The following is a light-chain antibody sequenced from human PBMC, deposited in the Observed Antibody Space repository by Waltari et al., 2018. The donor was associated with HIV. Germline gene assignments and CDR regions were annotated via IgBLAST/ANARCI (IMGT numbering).Light chain of an antibody. J-gene: IGLJ2*01. CDR1: TSALGGYQY. CDR2: EVS. V-gene: IGLV2-14*03. CDR3: SSYTNRDTVV. Sequence: QSALSQPASVSGSFGQSITISCTGPTSALGGYQYASWYQQQPGKAPKLLISEVSNRPSGVSSRFSGSKSGNTASLTIFWLQAEDEADYYCSSYTNRDTVVFGGGTKLTVV.